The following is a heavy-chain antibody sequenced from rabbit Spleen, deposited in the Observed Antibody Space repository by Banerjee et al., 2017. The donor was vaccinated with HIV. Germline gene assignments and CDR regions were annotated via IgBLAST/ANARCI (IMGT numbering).Heavy chain of an antibody. CDR1: GFDFSSYG. V-gene: IGHV1S47*01. CDR2: IDPVFGST. J-gene: IGHJ4*01. Sequence: QEQLVESGGGLVQPGGSLKLSCKASGFDFSSYGVSWVRQAPGKGLEWIGYIDPVFGSTVYASWVNGRFTISSHNAQNTLYLQVSSLTAADTATYFCVRDLGYDDYSEKGYFNLWGPGTLVTVS. CDR3: VRDLGYDDYSEKGYFNL. D-gene: IGHD2-1*01.